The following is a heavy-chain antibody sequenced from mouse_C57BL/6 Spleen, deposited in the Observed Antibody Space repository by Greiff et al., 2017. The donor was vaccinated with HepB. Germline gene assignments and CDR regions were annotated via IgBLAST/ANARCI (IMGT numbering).Heavy chain of an antibody. D-gene: IGHD1-1*01. V-gene: IGHV14-2*01. CDR3: ARSGYYGSSSDY. CDR2: IDPEDGDT. Sequence: VQLQQSGAELVKPGASVKLSCTASGFNIKDYYMHWVKQRTEQGLEWIGRIDPEDGDTKYAPKFQGKATITADTSSNTAYLQLSSLTSEDAAVYYCARSGYYGSSSDYWGQGTTLTVSS. J-gene: IGHJ2*01. CDR1: GFNIKDYY.